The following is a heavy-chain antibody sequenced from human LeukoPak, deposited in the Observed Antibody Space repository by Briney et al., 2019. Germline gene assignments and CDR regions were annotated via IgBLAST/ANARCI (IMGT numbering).Heavy chain of an antibody. D-gene: IGHD3-10*01. J-gene: IGHJ4*02. Sequence: PSQTLSLTCTVSGDSISSGDYYWSWIRQPAGKGLEWIGRISSSGSTNYNPSLKSRVTISVDTSKNQFSLKLSSVTAADTAVYYCARTRITMVRGGMGPYYFDYWGQGTLVTVSS. CDR2: ISSSGST. CDR1: GDSISSGDYY. V-gene: IGHV4-61*02. CDR3: ARTRITMVRGGMGPYYFDY.